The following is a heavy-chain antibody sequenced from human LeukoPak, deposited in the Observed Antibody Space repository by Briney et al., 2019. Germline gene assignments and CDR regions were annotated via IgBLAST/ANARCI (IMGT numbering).Heavy chain of an antibody. CDR3: ARFRGFGASNYYYYMGV. CDR2: INHSGST. J-gene: IGHJ6*03. CDR1: GGSFSGYY. Sequence: SETLSLTCAVYGGSFSGYYRSWIRPPPRKGLEWIGGINHSGSTNYNPSLKSRVTISVDTSKNQFSLKLSSVTAADTAVYYCARFRGFGASNYYYYMGVWGKGTTVTISS. D-gene: IGHD3-10*01. V-gene: IGHV4-34*01.